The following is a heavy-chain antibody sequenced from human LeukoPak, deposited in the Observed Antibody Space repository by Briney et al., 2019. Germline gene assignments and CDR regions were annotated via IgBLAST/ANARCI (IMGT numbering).Heavy chain of an antibody. D-gene: IGHD2-2*01. Sequence: GGSLRLSCVASGFTFSTYAMTWVRQAPGKGLEWVSVISGSGRSGTNYADSVKGRFTISRDNSKNTLYLQMNSLRPEDTAVYYCARGSSYAVTNSGNPNNWFDPWGQGTLVTVSS. CDR3: ARGSSYAVTNSGNPNNWFDP. V-gene: IGHV3-23*01. CDR2: ISGSGRSGT. J-gene: IGHJ5*02. CDR1: GFTFSTYA.